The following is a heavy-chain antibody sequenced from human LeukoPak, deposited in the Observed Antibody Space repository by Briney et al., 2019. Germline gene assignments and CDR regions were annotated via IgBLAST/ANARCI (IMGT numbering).Heavy chain of an antibody. CDR3: ARPPYSGSYYYFDY. V-gene: IGHV5-51*01. CDR1: GYTFTTHW. CDR2: IYPGDSDI. Sequence: GESLKISCKGSGYTFTTHWIGWVRQMPGKGLEWMAIIYPGDSDIRYSPSFQGQVSISVDRSINTAYLQWSSLEASDTAMYYCARPPYSGSYYYFDYWGQGTLVTVSS. J-gene: IGHJ4*02. D-gene: IGHD1-26*01.